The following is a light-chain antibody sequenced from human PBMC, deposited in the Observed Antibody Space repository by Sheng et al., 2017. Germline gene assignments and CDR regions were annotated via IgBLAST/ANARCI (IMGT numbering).Light chain of an antibody. CDR2: EVN. CDR3: CSYAGGPYV. V-gene: IGLV2-8*01. CDR1: SSDVGGYNY. Sequence: QSALTQPPSASGSPGQSVTISCTGTSSDVGGYNYVSWYQQHPGKAPKLMIYEVNKRPSGVPDRFSGSKSGNTASLTISGLQADDETDYYCCSYAGGPYVFGTGTQVTVL. J-gene: IGLJ1*01.